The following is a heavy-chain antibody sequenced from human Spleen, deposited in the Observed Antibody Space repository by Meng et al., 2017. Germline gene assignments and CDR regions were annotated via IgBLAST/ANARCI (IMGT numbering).Heavy chain of an antibody. J-gene: IGHJ4*02. CDR3: ARGPTTMAHDFDY. V-gene: IGHV4-34*01. Sequence: QVQLRQRAAGLLKPSETLSLPCVVSGGSFSDYYWSWIRQPPGKGLEWIGEINHSGSTNYNPSLESRATISVDTSQNNLSLKLSSVTAADSAVYYCARGPTTMAHDFDYWGQGTLVTVSS. CDR2: INHSGST. D-gene: IGHD4-11*01. CDR1: GGSFSDYY.